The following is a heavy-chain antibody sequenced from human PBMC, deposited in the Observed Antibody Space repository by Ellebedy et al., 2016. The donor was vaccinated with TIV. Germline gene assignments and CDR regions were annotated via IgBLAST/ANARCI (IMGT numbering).Heavy chain of an antibody. CDR2: IYPSDSDT. CDR1: GYIFTTYY. J-gene: IGHJ4*02. V-gene: IGHV5-51*01. Sequence: GESLKISCKASGYIFTTYYIGWVRQMPGKGLEWMGIIYPSDSDTKYSPSFQGHVTISAEKSINTAYLQWSSLTASDTALYYCARHLPSYGDYGFDYWGQGTLVTVSS. CDR3: ARHLPSYGDYGFDY. D-gene: IGHD4-17*01.